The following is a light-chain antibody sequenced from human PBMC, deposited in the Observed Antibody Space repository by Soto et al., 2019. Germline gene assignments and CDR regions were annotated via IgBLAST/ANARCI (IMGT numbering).Light chain of an antibody. J-gene: IGLJ3*02. CDR3: SSYTSSGTRV. Sequence: QSALTQPASVSGSPGQSITISCTGTSSDVGGYNYVSWYQQHPGKAPKLMIYEVSNRPSGVSNRFSGSKSGNTASLTISGLQAEDEADYHCSSYTSSGTRVFGGGTKLTVL. CDR1: SSDVGGYNY. CDR2: EVS. V-gene: IGLV2-14*01.